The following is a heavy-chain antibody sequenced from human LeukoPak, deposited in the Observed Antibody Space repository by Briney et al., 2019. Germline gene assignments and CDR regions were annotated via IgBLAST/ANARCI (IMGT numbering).Heavy chain of an antibody. CDR1: GFTVSSKY. CDR2: IYSGGST. CDR3: VKASSSSWSSFDY. D-gene: IGHD6-13*01. Sequence: GGSLRLSCAASGFTVSSKYMSWVRQAPGKGLEWVSVIYSGGSTYYADSVKGRFTISRDNSKHTLFLQMASLRAEDTAVYYCVKASSSSWSSFDYWGQGTLVTVSS. J-gene: IGHJ4*02. V-gene: IGHV3-53*01.